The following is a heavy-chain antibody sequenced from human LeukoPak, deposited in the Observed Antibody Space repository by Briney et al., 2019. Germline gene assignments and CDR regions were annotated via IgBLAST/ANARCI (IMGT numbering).Heavy chain of an antibody. V-gene: IGHV3-30*02. CDR2: IRYDGSNK. Sequence: GGSLRLSCAASGFTFSSYGMHWVRQAPGKGLEWVAFIRYDGSNKYYADSVKGRFTISRDNSKNTLYLQMNSLRAEGTAVYYCAKDLVYYDSSGYPDYWGQGTLVTVSS. D-gene: IGHD3-22*01. CDR3: AKDLVYYDSSGYPDY. J-gene: IGHJ4*02. CDR1: GFTFSSYG.